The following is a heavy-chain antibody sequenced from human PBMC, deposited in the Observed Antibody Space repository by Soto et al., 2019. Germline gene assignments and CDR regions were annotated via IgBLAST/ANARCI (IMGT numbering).Heavy chain of an antibody. CDR2: ISGSGGST. Sequence: GGSLRLSCAASGFTFSSYAMSWVRQAPGKGLEWVSAISGSGGSTYYADSVKGRFTISRDNSKNTLYLQMNSLRAEDTAVYYCAKAGTYCSSTSCYIPLYYYYMDVWGKGTTVTVSS. J-gene: IGHJ6*03. CDR3: AKAGTYCSSTSCYIPLYYYYMDV. CDR1: GFTFSSYA. D-gene: IGHD2-2*02. V-gene: IGHV3-23*01.